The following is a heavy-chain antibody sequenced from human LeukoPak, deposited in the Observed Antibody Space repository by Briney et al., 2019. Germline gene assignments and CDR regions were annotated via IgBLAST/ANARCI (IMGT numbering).Heavy chain of an antibody. D-gene: IGHD1-26*01. CDR1: GFTFDDYA. CDR2: ISWNSGSI. V-gene: IGHV3-9*03. J-gene: IGHJ3*02. CDR3: AKDSRISGSSYRGDAFDI. Sequence: PGGSLRLSCAASGFTFDDYAMHWVRQAPGKGLEWVSGISWNSGSIGYADSVKGRFTISRDNAKNSLYLQMNSLRAEDMALYYCAKDSRISGSSYRGDAFDIWGQGTVVTVSS.